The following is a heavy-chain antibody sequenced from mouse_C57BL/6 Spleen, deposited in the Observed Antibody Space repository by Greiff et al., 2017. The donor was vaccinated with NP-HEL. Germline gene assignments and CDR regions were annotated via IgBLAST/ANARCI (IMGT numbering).Heavy chain of an antibody. V-gene: IGHV1-64*01. CDR2: IHPNSGST. D-gene: IGHD1-1*01. CDR1: GYTFTSYW. CDR3: AREPLYYGSSGLAY. J-gene: IGHJ3*01. Sequence: QVPLPQPGAELVKPGASVKLSCKASGYTFTSYWMHWVKQRPGQGLEWIGMIHPNSGSTNYNEKFKSKATLTVDKSSSTAYMQLSSLTSEDSAVDYCAREPLYYGSSGLAYWGQGTLVTVSA.